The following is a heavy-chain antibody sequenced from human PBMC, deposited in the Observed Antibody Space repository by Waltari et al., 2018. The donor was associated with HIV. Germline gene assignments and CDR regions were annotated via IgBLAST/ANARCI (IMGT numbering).Heavy chain of an antibody. V-gene: IGHV3-23*01. CDR3: AKDKGHSYGRPDEIRVHGAMDV. D-gene: IGHD1-1*01. CDR1: GFTFESYA. Sequence: EVQLLESGGGLVQPGGSLRLSCAASGFTFESYAMTWVRQAPGKGLEGVSSVPGGGSGTYYADSVGGRFTISRDKSKKTVSLQMKSLRVEDTAIYYCAKDKGHSYGRPDEIRVHGAMDVWGQGTTVIVSS. J-gene: IGHJ6*02. CDR2: VPGGGSGT.